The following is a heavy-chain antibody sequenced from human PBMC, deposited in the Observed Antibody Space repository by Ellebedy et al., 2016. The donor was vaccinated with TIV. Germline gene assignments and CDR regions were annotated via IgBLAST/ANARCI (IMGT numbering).Heavy chain of an antibody. CDR1: GYNFTKHW. D-gene: IGHD3-22*01. V-gene: IGHV5-51*01. Sequence: PGGSLRLSCKGSGYNFTKHWIAWVRYMPGKGLQWMGIIYPDDSDTIKSPSFQGQVTFSADKSLSTAYLHWTSLKPSDTARYYCARQAKHSYENNGYFTVHDGLDVWGQGTMVTVSS. J-gene: IGHJ3*01. CDR2: IYPDDSDT. CDR3: ARQAKHSYENNGYFTVHDGLDV.